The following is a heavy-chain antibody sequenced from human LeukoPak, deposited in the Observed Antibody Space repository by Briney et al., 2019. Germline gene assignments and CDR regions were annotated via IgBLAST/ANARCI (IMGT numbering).Heavy chain of an antibody. J-gene: IGHJ5*02. Sequence: SEALSLACSVSGYSISSGYYWGWIRQPPGKGLEWIGSIYHSGSTYYNTSLKSRVTISVDTSKNQFSLKLNSVTAADTAVYYCATGWSGYYWTTWGQGTLVAVSS. CDR3: ATGWSGYYWTT. D-gene: IGHD3-3*01. V-gene: IGHV4-38-2*02. CDR1: GYSISSGYY. CDR2: IYHSGST.